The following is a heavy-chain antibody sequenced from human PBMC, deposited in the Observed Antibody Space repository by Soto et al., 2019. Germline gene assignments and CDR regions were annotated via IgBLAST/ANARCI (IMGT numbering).Heavy chain of an antibody. D-gene: IGHD3-22*01. CDR1: GFTVSSNY. CDR2: IYSGGST. CDR3: ARDRVESGYPEYFQH. Sequence: EVQLVESGGGLIQPGGSLRLSCAVSGFTVSSNYMSSVRQAPGNRLEWVSVIYSGGSTYYADSVKGRFTISRDNSKNTLYLQMNSLRAEDTAVYYCARDRVESGYPEYFQHWGQGTLVTVSS. V-gene: IGHV3-53*01. J-gene: IGHJ1*01.